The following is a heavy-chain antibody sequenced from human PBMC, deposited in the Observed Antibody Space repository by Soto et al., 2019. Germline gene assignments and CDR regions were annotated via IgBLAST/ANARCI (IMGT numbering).Heavy chain of an antibody. J-gene: IGHJ4*02. V-gene: IGHV1-69*01. D-gene: IGHD1-26*01. CDR2: IIPIFGTA. CDR1: GGTFSSYS. CDR3: ARDGGRHSGGIDY. Sequence: QVQLVQSGAEVKKPGSSVKVSCKASGGTFSSYSINWVRQAPGQGLEWMGEIIPIFGTANYAQKFQGRVTITADESTSTAYMELSSLRSEDTAGYYCARDGGRHSGGIDYWGQGTLVIVSS.